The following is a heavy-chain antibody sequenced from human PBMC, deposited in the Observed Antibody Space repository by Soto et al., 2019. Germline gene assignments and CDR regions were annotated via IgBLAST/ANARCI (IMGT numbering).Heavy chain of an antibody. Sequence: ASVKVSCKASGYTFTSYYMHWVRQAPGQGLEWMGIINPSGGSTSYAQKFQGRVTMTRDTSTSTVYMELSSLRSEDTAVYYCAGESGGGSGIYYYYYGMDVWGQGTTVTVSS. D-gene: IGHD3-10*01. CDR1: GYTFTSYY. J-gene: IGHJ6*02. CDR2: INPSGGST. V-gene: IGHV1-46*01. CDR3: AGESGGGSGIYYYYYGMDV.